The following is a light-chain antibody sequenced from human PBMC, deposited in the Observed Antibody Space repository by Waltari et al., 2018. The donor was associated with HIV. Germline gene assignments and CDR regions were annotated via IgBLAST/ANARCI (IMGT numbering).Light chain of an antibody. V-gene: IGKV2D-29*02. CDR1: QTLKHTDGKTY. CDR2: EVS. J-gene: IGKJ2*01. CDR3: MQSLHLLYT. Sequence: DIVMTQTPPSMSVTPGQPASISCNSTQTLKHTDGKTYLYWYLQRPGQSPRVLICEVSKRLAGVPDRFSGSGSGTHFTLKIARVEAEDVGSYYCMQSLHLLYTFGQGTKLEIK.